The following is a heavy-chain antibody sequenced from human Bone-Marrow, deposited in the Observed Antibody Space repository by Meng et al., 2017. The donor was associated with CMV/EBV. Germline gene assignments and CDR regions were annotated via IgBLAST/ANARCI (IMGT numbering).Heavy chain of an antibody. Sequence: GGSLRLSCKGSGYSFTSYWIGWVRQMPGKGLEWMGIIYPGDSDTRYSPSFQGQVTISADKSISTAYLQWGSLKASDTAMYYCAKSTTVTDFDYWGQGALVTVSS. CDR1: GYSFTSYW. CDR3: AKSTTVTDFDY. D-gene: IGHD4-11*01. CDR2: IYPGDSDT. J-gene: IGHJ4*02. V-gene: IGHV5-51*01.